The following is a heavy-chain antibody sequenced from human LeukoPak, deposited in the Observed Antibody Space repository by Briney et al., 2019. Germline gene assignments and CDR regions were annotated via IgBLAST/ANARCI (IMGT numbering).Heavy chain of an antibody. D-gene: IGHD3/OR15-3a*01. Sequence: ASVKVSCKASGYTFTSYAMHWVRQAPGQRLEWMGWINAGNGNTKYSQKFQGRVTITRDTSASTAYMGLSSLRSEDTAVYYCAREGLVGYFDYWGQGTLVTVSS. CDR2: INAGNGNT. CDR1: GYTFTSYA. CDR3: AREGLVGYFDY. J-gene: IGHJ4*02. V-gene: IGHV1-3*01.